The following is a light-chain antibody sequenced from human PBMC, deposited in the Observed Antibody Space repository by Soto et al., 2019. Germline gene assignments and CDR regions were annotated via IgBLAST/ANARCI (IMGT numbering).Light chain of an antibody. J-gene: IGKJ4*01. V-gene: IGKV3-15*01. Sequence: EIVMTQSPATLSVSPGERATLSCRASQSVSSNLAWYQHKPGQAPRLLIYGASIRATVVPAKFSGSGSGTEFTLTISSLQSEDFAVYYCQQYQKWPLTFGGGTKAEIK. CDR2: GAS. CDR1: QSVSSN. CDR3: QQYQKWPLT.